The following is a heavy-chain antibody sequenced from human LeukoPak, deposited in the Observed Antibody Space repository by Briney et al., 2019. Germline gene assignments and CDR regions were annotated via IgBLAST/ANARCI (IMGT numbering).Heavy chain of an antibody. V-gene: IGHV3-7*01. CDR1: GFTFSSYW. Sequence: PGGSLRLSCAASGFTFSSYWMSWVRQAPGKGLEWVANIKQDGSEKYYVDYVKGRFTISRDNAKNSLYLQMNSLRAEDTAVYYCAKDSRSGWYGGNFQQWGQGTLVTVSS. CDR2: IKQDGSEK. CDR3: AKDSRSGWYGGNFQQ. D-gene: IGHD6-19*01. J-gene: IGHJ1*01.